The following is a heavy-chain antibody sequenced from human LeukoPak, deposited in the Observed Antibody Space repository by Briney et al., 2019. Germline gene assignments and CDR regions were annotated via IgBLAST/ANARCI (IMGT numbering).Heavy chain of an antibody. Sequence: GESLKISCKGSGSSFTSYWIGWVRQLPGKGLEWMGIIYPGDSDTRYSPSFQGQVTISADKSISTAYLQWSSLKASDTAMYYCARLMFLADCSGGSCYSLGGYYMDVWGKGTTVTVSS. J-gene: IGHJ6*03. V-gene: IGHV5-51*01. CDR2: IYPGDSDT. CDR3: ARLMFLADCSGGSCYSLGGYYMDV. CDR1: GSSFTSYW. D-gene: IGHD2-15*01.